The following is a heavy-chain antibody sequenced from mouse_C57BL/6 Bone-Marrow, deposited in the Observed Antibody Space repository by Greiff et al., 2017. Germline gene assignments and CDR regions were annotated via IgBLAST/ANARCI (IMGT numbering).Heavy chain of an antibody. CDR2: IWSGGST. J-gene: IGHJ3*01. V-gene: IGHV2-2*01. CDR3: AIHYDGYYGFAY. D-gene: IGHD2-3*01. Sequence: VKLMESGPGLVQPSQSLSITCTVSGFSLTSYGVHWVRQSPGKGLEWLGVIWSGGSTDYNAAFISRLSISKDNSKSQVFFKMNSLQADDTAIYYCAIHYDGYYGFAYWGQGTLVTVSA. CDR1: GFSLTSYG.